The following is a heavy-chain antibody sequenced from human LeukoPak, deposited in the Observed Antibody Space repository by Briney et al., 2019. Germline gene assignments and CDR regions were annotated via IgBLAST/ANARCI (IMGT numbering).Heavy chain of an antibody. CDR2: INPNSGGT. V-gene: IGHV1-2*02. D-gene: IGHD3-10*01. CDR1: GYTFTGYY. J-gene: IGHJ5*02. CDR3: ARAPPMVRGVHNWFDP. Sequence: GASVKVSCKASGYTFTGYYMHWVRQAPGQGLEWMGWINPNSGGTNYAQKFQGRVTMTRDTSISTAYMELSRLRSDDTAVYYCARAPPMVRGVHNWFDPWGQGTLVTVSS.